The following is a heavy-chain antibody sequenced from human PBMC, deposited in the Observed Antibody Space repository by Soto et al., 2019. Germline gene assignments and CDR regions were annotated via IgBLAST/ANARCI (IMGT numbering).Heavy chain of an antibody. J-gene: IGHJ4*02. V-gene: IGHV3-23*01. CDR3: AKYYRRDRYNFGGLPAD. CDR1: GWDHGGYP. CDR2: ISGSGGST. D-gene: IGHD3-16*01. Sequence: GGGLGRSGGASGWDHGGYPKSGGGQRRGRGQEWVSAISGSGGSTYYADSVKGRFTISGDNSKNTLYLQMSRLRAEDPAVYYCAKYYRRDRYNFGGLPADCGEGKLVSVSA.